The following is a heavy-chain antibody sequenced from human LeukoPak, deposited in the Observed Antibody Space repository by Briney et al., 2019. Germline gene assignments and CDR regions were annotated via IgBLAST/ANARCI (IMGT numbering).Heavy chain of an antibody. Sequence: SSETLSLTCTVSGGSISSYFWTWIRQPPGKGLEWIGYIYHTGSTNYSPSLRGRVTISVDTSKNQFSLKLSSVTAADTAVYYCARARLNSQFDYWGQGTLVTVSS. CDR3: ARARLNSQFDY. D-gene: IGHD2/OR15-2a*01. J-gene: IGHJ4*02. CDR2: IYHTGST. V-gene: IGHV4-59*12. CDR1: GGSISSYF.